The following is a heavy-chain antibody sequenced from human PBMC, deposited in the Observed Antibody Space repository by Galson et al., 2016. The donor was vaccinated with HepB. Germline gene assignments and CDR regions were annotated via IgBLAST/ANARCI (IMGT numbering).Heavy chain of an antibody. J-gene: IGHJ4*02. CDR3: ARKGAGMAVAGTVFDY. CDR1: GFTFSRYE. CDR2: ISSSGTTI. D-gene: IGHD6-19*01. Sequence: SLRLSCAASGFTFSRYEMNWVRQAPGKGLEWISSISSSGTTIYYADSVKGRFTISRDNSKNTVYLQMNSLIGEDTAVYYCARKGAGMAVAGTVFDYWGQGTLVTVSS. V-gene: IGHV3-48*03.